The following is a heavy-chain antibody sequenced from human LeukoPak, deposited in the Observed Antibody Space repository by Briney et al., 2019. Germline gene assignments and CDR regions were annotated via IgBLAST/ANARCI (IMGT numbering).Heavy chain of an antibody. D-gene: IGHD1-1*01. Sequence: PGGSLRLSCAASGFSFSSYVMAWVRQAPGKGLEWVSDISGSGAGTHYADSVRGRFTISRDTSKNTLYLQMNSLRVEDTAIYFCAKDPRPFKFRPTWFDPWGQGTLVTVSS. V-gene: IGHV3-23*01. CDR3: AKDPRPFKFRPTWFDP. CDR1: GFSFSSYV. CDR2: ISGSGAGT. J-gene: IGHJ5*02.